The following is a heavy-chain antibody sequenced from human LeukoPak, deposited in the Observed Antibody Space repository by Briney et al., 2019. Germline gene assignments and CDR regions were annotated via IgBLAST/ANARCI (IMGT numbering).Heavy chain of an antibody. J-gene: IGHJ3*02. CDR1: GVSISSYY. CDR2: IYYSGST. Sequence: SETLSLTCTVSGVSISSYYWSWIRQPPGKGLEWIGYIYYSGSTNYNPSLKSRVTISVDTSKNQFSLKLSSVTAADTAVYYCARAPLPDDAFDIWGQGTMVTVSS. V-gene: IGHV4-59*01. CDR3: ARAPLPDDAFDI.